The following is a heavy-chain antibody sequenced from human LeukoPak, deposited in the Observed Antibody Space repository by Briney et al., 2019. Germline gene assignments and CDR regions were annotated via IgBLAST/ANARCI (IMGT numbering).Heavy chain of an antibody. CDR2: ISNDGGGT. J-gene: IGHJ4*02. CDR1: GFIFNNYG. D-gene: IGHD3-22*01. CDR3: SKGSSGYFFDL. V-gene: IGHV3-23*01. Sequence: GGSLRLSCAASGFIFNNYGLVWVRQAPGKGLEWVSAISNDGGGTTYADFVKGRFSVSRDNSKNTLFLQMNSLRAEDTALYYCSKGSSGYFFDLWGQGTLDTVSS.